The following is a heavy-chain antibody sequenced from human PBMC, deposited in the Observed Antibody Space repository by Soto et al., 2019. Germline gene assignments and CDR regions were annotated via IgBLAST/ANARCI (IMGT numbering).Heavy chain of an antibody. V-gene: IGHV4-59*01. CDR3: ARSTGYGDSYFDY. D-gene: IGHD4-17*01. CDR2: MYYGGST. Sequence: SETLSLTCTVSGGSIRSYYWNWIRQPPGKGLEWIGYMYYGGSTNYNPSIKSRVTVSGDPSKNEFSLKLSSVTAADTAVYYCARSTGYGDSYFDYWGQGTLVTVSA. J-gene: IGHJ4*02. CDR1: GGSIRSYY.